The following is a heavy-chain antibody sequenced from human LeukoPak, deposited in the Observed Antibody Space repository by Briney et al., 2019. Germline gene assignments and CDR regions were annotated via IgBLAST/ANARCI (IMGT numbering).Heavy chain of an antibody. CDR3: ARGKPGTGDY. CDR1: GFTYSSYA. J-gene: IGHJ4*02. CDR2: ISYDGSNK. V-gene: IGHV3-30-3*01. Sequence: GGSLRLSCAASGFTYSSYAMHWVRPVPGKGLEWVAVISYDGSNKYYADSVKGRFTISRDNSKNTLYLQMNSLRAEDTAVYYCARGKPGTGDYWGQGTLVTVSS. D-gene: IGHD1-7*01.